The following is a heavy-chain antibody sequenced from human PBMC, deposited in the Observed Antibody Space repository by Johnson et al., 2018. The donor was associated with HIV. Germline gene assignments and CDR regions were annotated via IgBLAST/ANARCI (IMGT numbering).Heavy chain of an antibody. Sequence: VQLVESGGGLVQPGGSLGLSCTASGFRISIYWMSWVRQTPGKGLEWVANIKQDGSEKYYVDSVMGRFTISRDNAKNSLYLQMNSLRAEDTALYYCAKGEQVWSVASAFDIWGQGTMVTVSS. V-gene: IGHV3-7*05. J-gene: IGHJ3*02. CDR2: IKQDGSEK. D-gene: IGHD5-18*01. CDR1: GFRISIYW. CDR3: AKGEQVWSVASAFDI.